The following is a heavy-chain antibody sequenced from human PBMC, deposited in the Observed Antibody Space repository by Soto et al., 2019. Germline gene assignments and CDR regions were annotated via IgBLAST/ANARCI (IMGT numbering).Heavy chain of an antibody. CDR1: GGSISSSSYY. J-gene: IGHJ5*02. Sequence: SETLSLTCTVSGGSISSSSYYWGWIRQPPGKGLEWIGSIYYSGSTYYNPSLKSRVTISVDTSKNQFSLKLSSVTAADTAVYYCARNRYSYDSSGLFDTWGQGTLVTVSS. D-gene: IGHD3-22*01. CDR2: IYYSGST. CDR3: ARNRYSYDSSGLFDT. V-gene: IGHV4-39*01.